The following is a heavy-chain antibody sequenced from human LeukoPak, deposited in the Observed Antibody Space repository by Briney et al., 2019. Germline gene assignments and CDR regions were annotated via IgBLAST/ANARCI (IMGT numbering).Heavy chain of an antibody. D-gene: IGHD1-26*01. CDR1: EFTFSSYA. J-gene: IGHJ4*02. CDR3: AKWTSSGTSGYFDY. CDR2: ISGTSGTT. V-gene: IGHV3-23*01. Sequence: GGSLRLSCAASEFTFSSYAVSWVRQAPGKGLEWVSAISGTSGTTYYADSVKGRFTISRDNSKNMLFLLMNSLRADDTAVYYCAKWTSSGTSGYFDYWGQGTLATVSS.